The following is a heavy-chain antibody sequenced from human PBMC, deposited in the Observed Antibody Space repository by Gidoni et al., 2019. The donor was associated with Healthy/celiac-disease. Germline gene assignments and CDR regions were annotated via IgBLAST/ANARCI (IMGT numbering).Heavy chain of an antibody. CDR1: GGPFSSYA. Sequence: QVQLVQSGAAVTKPGSSVKVSCKASGGPFSSYAIRWVRQAPGQGLEWMGGIIPIFGTANYAQKFQGRVTITADESTSTAYMELSSLRSEDTAVYYCALSNEGDGDYVWYYYYGMDVWGQGTTVTVSS. CDR2: IIPIFGTA. V-gene: IGHV1-69*12. D-gene: IGHD4-17*01. J-gene: IGHJ6*02. CDR3: ALSNEGDGDYVWYYYYGMDV.